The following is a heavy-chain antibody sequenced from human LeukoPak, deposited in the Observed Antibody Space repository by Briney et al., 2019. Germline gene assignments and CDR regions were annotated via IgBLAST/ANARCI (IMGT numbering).Heavy chain of an antibody. CDR1: GYTFTGYY. J-gene: IGHJ4*02. Sequence: ASVKVSCKASGYTFTGYYMHWVRQAPGQGLEWMGWINPNSGGTNYAQKFQGRVTMTRDTSISTAYMELSRLRSDDTAVYYCARSVVTAGTAFDYWGQGTLVTVSS. D-gene: IGHD2-2*01. CDR3: ARSVVTAGTAFDY. V-gene: IGHV1-2*02. CDR2: INPNSGGT.